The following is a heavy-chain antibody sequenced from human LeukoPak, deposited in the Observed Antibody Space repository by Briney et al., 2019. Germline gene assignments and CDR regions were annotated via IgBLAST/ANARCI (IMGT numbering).Heavy chain of an antibody. J-gene: IGHJ5*02. CDR1: GGSFSGYY. Sequence: SETLSLTCAVYGGSFSGYYWSWIRQPPGKGQEWIGESNHSGSTNYNPSLKSRVTISVDTSKNQFSLKLSSVTAADTAVYYCARVYCSGGTCSKTIRWSWFDPWGQGTLVTVSS. V-gene: IGHV4-34*01. D-gene: IGHD2-15*01. CDR2: SNHSGST. CDR3: ARVYCSGGTCSKTIRWSWFDP.